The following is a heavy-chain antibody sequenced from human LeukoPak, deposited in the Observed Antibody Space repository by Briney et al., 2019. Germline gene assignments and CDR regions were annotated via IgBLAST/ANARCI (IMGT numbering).Heavy chain of an antibody. CDR1: GGSFSNGDYY. J-gene: IGHJ6*02. CDR2: IYYSGST. V-gene: IGHV4-61*08. Sequence: SQTLSLTCIVFGGSFSNGDYYWSWIRQPPGKGLEWIGYIYYSGSTNYNPSLKSRVTISVDTSKNQFSLKLSSVTAADTAVYYCARDPPHYYGMDVWGQGTTVTVSS. CDR3: ARDPPHYYGMDV.